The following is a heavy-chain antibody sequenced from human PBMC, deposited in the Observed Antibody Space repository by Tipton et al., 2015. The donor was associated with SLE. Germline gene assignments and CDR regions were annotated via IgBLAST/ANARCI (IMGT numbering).Heavy chain of an antibody. V-gene: IGHV4-39*07. CDR2: IYYSGSS. J-gene: IGHJ6*03. CDR1: GDSISSSSYY. D-gene: IGHD6-13*01. CDR3: ARRWGSSRSYVDV. Sequence: TLSLTCTVSGDSISSSSYYWGWIRQPPGKGLEWIGSIYYSGSSYYNPSLKSRVTISVDTSKNQLSLKLSSVTAADTAVYYCARRWGSSRSYVDVWGKGTTVTVSS.